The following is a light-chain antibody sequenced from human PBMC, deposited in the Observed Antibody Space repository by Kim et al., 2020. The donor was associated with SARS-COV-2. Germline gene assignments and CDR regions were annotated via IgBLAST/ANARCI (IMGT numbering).Light chain of an antibody. J-gene: IGLJ3*02. CDR1: NIGSRS. V-gene: IGLV3-9*01. CDR3: QVWDSNTSWV. Sequence: VALWQTASITCGGHNIGSRSVHCYQLKPGQAPVLVLYRDGNRPSGIPERFSGSKSGNTATLTITRAQGDDEADYFCQVWDSNTSWVFGGGTQLTVL. CDR2: RDG.